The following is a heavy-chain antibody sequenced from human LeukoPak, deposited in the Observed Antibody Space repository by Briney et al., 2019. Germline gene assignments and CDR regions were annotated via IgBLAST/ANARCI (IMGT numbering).Heavy chain of an antibody. CDR2: IYYSGST. J-gene: IGHJ4*02. Sequence: SETLSLTCTVSGDSISSYYWSWIRQPPGKGLEWIAYIYYSGSTNYNPSLKSRVTISVDSSKNLFSLRLSSVTAADTAVYYCARASPVHYGSGNYYFDYWGQGTLVTVSS. CDR1: GDSISSYY. V-gene: IGHV4-59*01. CDR3: ARASPVHYGSGNYYFDY. D-gene: IGHD3-10*01.